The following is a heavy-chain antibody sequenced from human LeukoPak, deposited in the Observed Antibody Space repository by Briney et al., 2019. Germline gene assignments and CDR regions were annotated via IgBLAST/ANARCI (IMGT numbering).Heavy chain of an antibody. D-gene: IGHD5-18*01. Sequence: GGSLRLSCAASGFTFSNSWMSWVRQAPGKGLEWVATIKPDGSAQYYVDSVKGRFTISRDNAKNSLFLQINSLRAEDTAVYYCAKGGYSYGYLDYWGQGTLVTVSS. CDR1: GFTFSNSW. J-gene: IGHJ4*02. CDR2: IKPDGSAQ. V-gene: IGHV3-7*01. CDR3: AKGGYSYGYLDY.